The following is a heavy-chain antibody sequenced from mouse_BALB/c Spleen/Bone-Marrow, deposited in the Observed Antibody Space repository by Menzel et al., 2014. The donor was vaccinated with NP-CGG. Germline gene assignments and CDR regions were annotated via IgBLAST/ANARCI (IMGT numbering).Heavy chain of an antibody. Sequence: EVKLMESGGGLVQPGGSRKLSCAASGFTFXEYGMAWVRQAPGKGPEWVAFISSLASSIYYADSVTGRFTLSRENAKNTLYLEMTSLRSEDTAMYFCVRRGNGIYAMDYWGQGTSVTVSS. CDR2: ISSLASSI. CDR3: VRRGNGIYAMDY. CDR1: GFTFXEYG. J-gene: IGHJ4*01. V-gene: IGHV5-15*02.